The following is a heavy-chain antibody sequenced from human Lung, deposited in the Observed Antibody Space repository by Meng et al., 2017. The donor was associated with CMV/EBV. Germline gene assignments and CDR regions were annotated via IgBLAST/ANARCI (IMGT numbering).Heavy chain of an antibody. CDR2: IRAFQWNT. CDR1: CYPLSHYG. Sequence: QGQLVESGGEGKKAGASAKGPWKASCYPLSHYGNHWGPQAPGRGVGGEGWIRAFQWNTNHSPDAQGRLTMTTDTSTSTAYMELRSLRSDDTAVYYCARVEVGITSGDYWGQGTLVTVSS. J-gene: IGHJ4*02. V-gene: IGHV1-18*01. D-gene: IGHD1-26*01. CDR3: ARVEVGITSGDY.